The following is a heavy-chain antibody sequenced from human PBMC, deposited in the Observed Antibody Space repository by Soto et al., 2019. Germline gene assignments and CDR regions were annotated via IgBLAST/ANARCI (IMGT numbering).Heavy chain of an antibody. J-gene: IGHJ4*02. D-gene: IGHD2-15*01. Sequence: QVQLVESGGGVVQPGRSLRLSCAASGFTFSSYGMHWVRQAPGKGLEWVAVIWYDGSNKYYADSVKGRFTISRDNSKNPLYLQMNSLRAEDTAVYYCARDFPDSSSNAFVTPPDYWGQGTLVTVS. V-gene: IGHV3-33*01. CDR3: ARDFPDSSSNAFVTPPDY. CDR2: IWYDGSNK. CDR1: GFTFSSYG.